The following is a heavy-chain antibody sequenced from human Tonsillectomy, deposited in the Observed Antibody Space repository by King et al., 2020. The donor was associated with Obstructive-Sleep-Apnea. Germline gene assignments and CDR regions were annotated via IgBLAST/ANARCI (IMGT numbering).Heavy chain of an antibody. V-gene: IGHV4-34*01. CDR3: ARGLRY. CDR1: GGSFSGYY. CDR2: NNHSGST. J-gene: IGHJ4*02. D-gene: IGHD3-16*01. Sequence: VQLQQWGAGLLKPSETLSLTCAVYGGSFSGYYWSWIRQPPGKGLEWIGENNHSGSTNYNPSLKSRVTISVDTSKNQFSLRLSSVTAADTAVYYCARGLRYWGQGTLVTVSS.